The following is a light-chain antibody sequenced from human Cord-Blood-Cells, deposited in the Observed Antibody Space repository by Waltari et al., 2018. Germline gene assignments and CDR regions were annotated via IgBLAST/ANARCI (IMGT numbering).Light chain of an antibody. CDR3: CSYAGSSNVV. Sequence: QSALTQPASVSGSPGQSITIPCTGTSSDVGSYYLVSWYQHHPGKAPKLMIYEVSKRPSGVSNRFSGSKSGNTASRTISGLQAEDEADYYCCSYAGSSNVVFGGGTKLTVL. J-gene: IGLJ2*01. V-gene: IGLV2-23*02. CDR1: SSDVGSYYL. CDR2: EVS.